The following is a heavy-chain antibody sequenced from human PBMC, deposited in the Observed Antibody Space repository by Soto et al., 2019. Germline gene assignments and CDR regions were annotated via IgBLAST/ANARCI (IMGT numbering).Heavy chain of an antibody. V-gene: IGHV4-61*08. CDR2: IFYSGST. D-gene: IGHD6-13*01. J-gene: IGHJ4*02. CDR3: ARRYSSSSDY. Sequence: SETLSLTCTVSGGSISSVGYYCSWIRQHPGKGLEWIGYIFYSGSTNYNPSLKSRVNISVDTSKNQFSLKLSSVTAADTAVYYCARRYSSSSDYLGQGTLVTVSS. CDR1: GGSISSVGYY.